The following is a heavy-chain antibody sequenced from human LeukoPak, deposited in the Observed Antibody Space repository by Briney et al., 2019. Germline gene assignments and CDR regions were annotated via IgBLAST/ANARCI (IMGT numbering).Heavy chain of an antibody. CDR1: GGSFSGYY. CDR2: INHSGST. J-gene: IGHJ4*02. CDR3: ARGARDGYNFNYFDY. Sequence: SETLSLTCAVYGGSFSGYYWSWIRQPPGKGLEWIGEINHSGSTNYNPSLKSRVTISVDTSKNQFSLKLSSVTAADTAVYYCARGARDGYNFNYFDYWGQGTLVTVSS. D-gene: IGHD5-24*01. V-gene: IGHV4-34*01.